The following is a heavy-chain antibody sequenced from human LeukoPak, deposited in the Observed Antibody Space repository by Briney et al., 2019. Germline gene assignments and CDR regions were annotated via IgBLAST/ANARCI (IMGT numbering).Heavy chain of an antibody. D-gene: IGHD1-26*01. CDR3: ARHGASGSYLYYFDY. Sequence: PSETLSLTCTVSGDSISSDYWSWIRQPPGKGLEWIAYIYDSVSTNYNPSLKSRVTISADTSKNQFSLRLTSVTAADTAVYFCARHGASGSYLYYFDYWGQGTLVTVSS. J-gene: IGHJ4*02. CDR1: GDSISSDY. V-gene: IGHV4-59*08. CDR2: IYDSVST.